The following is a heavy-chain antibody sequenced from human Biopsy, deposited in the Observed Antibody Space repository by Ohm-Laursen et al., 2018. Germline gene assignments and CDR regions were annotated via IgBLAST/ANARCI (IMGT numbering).Heavy chain of an antibody. J-gene: IGHJ6*02. CDR2: ISPSGATT. D-gene: IGHD5-24*01. Sequence: ASVKVSCNASGNTFAAYHIHWVRQAPGQGLEWMGVISPSGATTSFSQKFQGRITMTRDISTGTVYMDLNSLGSEDTAVYYCARAGVGSDGTDSYYYGMDVWGPGTTVTVSS. CDR3: ARAGVGSDGTDSYYYGMDV. V-gene: IGHV1-46*01. CDR1: GNTFAAYH.